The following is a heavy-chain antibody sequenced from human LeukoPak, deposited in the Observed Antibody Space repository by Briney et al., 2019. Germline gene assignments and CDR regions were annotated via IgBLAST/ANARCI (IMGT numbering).Heavy chain of an antibody. CDR2: IKQDGSEK. J-gene: IGHJ4*02. Sequence: PGGSLRLSCAASGFTFSSYWMSWVRQAPGKGLEWVANIKQDGSEKYYVDSVKGRFTISRDNAKNSLYLQMNSLRAEDTAVYYCAREATATYSSSWNFDYWGQGALVTVSS. CDR1: GFTFSSYW. CDR3: AREATATYSSSWNFDY. V-gene: IGHV3-7*01. D-gene: IGHD6-13*01.